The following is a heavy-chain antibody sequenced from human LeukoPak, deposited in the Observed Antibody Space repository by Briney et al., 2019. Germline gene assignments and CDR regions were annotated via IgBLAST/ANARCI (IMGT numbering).Heavy chain of an antibody. V-gene: IGHV3-23*01. CDR1: GFTFSSYS. J-gene: IGHJ4*01. D-gene: IGHD1-1*01. CDR2: ISGSGGST. Sequence: GGSLRLSCAASGFTFSSYSMSWVRQAPGKGLEWVSAISGSGGSTYYSYSVKGRFTISRDNSKNKLYLQMNSLRAEDTAVYYCAKQTVEEGWDDFDYWGQGTMVTVSS. CDR3: AKQTVEEGWDDFDY.